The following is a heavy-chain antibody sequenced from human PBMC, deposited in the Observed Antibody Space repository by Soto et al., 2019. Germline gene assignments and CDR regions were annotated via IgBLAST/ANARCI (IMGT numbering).Heavy chain of an antibody. CDR1: GYSFTSYW. CDR2: IDPSDSYT. J-gene: IGHJ6*04. V-gene: IGHV5-10-1*01. Sequence: GESLKISCKGSGYSFTSYWISWVRQMPGKGLEWMGRIDPSDSYTNYSPSFQGHVTISADKSISTAYLQWSSLKASDTAMYYCARLRWIGYHAFWSGYEIKDVCGEGTTVTVSS. CDR3: ARLRWIGYHAFWSGYEIKDV. D-gene: IGHD3-3*01.